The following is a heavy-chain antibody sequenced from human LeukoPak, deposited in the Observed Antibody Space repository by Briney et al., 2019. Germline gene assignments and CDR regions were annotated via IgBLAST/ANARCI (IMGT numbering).Heavy chain of an antibody. J-gene: IGHJ3*02. Sequence: GGSLRLSCAASGFTFSSYWMHWVRQAPGKGLVWVSRINSDGSSTSYADSVKGRFTISRDNAKNTLYLQMNSLRAEDTAVYYCARGGVGDAFDIWGQETMVTVSS. CDR2: INSDGSST. D-gene: IGHD1-26*01. CDR1: GFTFSSYW. CDR3: ARGGVGDAFDI. V-gene: IGHV3-74*01.